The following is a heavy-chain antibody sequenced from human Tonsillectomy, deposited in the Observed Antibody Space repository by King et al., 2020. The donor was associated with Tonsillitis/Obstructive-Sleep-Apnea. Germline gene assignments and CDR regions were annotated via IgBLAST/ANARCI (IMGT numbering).Heavy chain of an antibody. CDR3: AGAIAATKN. J-gene: IGHJ4*02. CDR1: GFTVSSNY. CDR2: IYSGGST. V-gene: IGHV3-53*04. D-gene: IGHD6-13*01. Sequence: QLVQSGGGLVQPRGSLRLSCAASGFTVSSNYMSWVRQAPGKGLEWVSVIYSGGSTYYADSVKGRFTISRHTSKNTLYLPMNSLRAEDTAVYYGAGAIAATKNWGQGTLVTVSP.